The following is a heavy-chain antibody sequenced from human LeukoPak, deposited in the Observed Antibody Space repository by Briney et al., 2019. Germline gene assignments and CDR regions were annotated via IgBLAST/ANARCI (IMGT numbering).Heavy chain of an antibody. D-gene: IGHD3-10*01. Sequence: GASVKVSCKASGFTFSNYGISWVRQAPGQGLEWMGWISAYNGDTDYAQNLQGRVTMTTDTSTSTAYMELRSLRSDDTAVYYCAGITMVRGVPKRVDYWGQGTLVTVSS. V-gene: IGHV1-18*01. CDR3: AGITMVRGVPKRVDY. J-gene: IGHJ4*02. CDR2: ISAYNGDT. CDR1: GFTFSNYG.